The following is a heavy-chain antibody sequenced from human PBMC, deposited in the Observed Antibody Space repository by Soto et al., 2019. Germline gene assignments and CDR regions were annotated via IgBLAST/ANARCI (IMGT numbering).Heavy chain of an antibody. CDR3: AKDKEFGPSYYYYGMDV. D-gene: IGHD3-16*01. CDR2: ISGSGGST. Sequence: PGGSLRLSCAASGFTFSSYAMSWVRQAPGKGLEWVSAISGSGGSTYYADSVKGRFTISRDNSKNTLYLQMNSLRAEDTAVYYCAKDKEFGPSYYYYGMDVWGQGTTVTVSS. V-gene: IGHV3-23*01. J-gene: IGHJ6*02. CDR1: GFTFSSYA.